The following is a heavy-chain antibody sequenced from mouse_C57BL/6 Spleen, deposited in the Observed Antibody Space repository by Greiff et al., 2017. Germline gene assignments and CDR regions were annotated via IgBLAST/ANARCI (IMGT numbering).Heavy chain of an antibody. D-gene: IGHD2-10*01. CDR1: GYTFTSYW. J-gene: IGHJ3*01. CDR3: ARSLPDGAY. V-gene: IGHV1-69*01. Sequence: VQLQQPGAELVMPGASVKLSCKASGYTFTSYWMHWVKQRPGQGLEWIGEIDPSDSYTNYNQKFKGKSTLTVDKSSSTAYMQLSSLTSEDSAVYYCARSLPDGAYWGKGTLVTVSA. CDR2: IDPSDSYT.